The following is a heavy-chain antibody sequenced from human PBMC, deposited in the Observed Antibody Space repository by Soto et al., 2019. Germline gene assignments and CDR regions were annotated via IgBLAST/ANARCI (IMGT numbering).Heavy chain of an antibody. CDR3: ARRGYGSSWYENWFDP. D-gene: IGHD6-13*01. J-gene: IGHJ5*02. V-gene: IGHV4-59*08. CDR2: IYYSGST. CDR1: GGSISSYY. Sequence: SETLSLTCTASGGSISSYYWSWIRQPPGKGLEWIGYIYYSGSTNYNPSLKSRVTISVDTSKNQFSLKLSSVTAADTAVYYCARRGYGSSWYENWFDPWGQGTLVTVS.